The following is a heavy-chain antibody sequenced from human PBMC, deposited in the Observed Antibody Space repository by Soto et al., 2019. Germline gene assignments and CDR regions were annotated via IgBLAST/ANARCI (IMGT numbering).Heavy chain of an antibody. CDR2: INPNSGGT. V-gene: IGHV1-2*04. CDR1: GYTFTGYY. CDR3: AREVITGTTSYYYYYMDV. D-gene: IGHD1-7*01. Sequence: ASVKFSCKASGYTFTGYYMHWVRQAPGQGLEWMGWINPNSGGTNYAQKFQGWVTMTRDTSISTAYMELSRLRSDDTAVYYCAREVITGTTSYYYYYMDVWGKGTTVTVSS. J-gene: IGHJ6*03.